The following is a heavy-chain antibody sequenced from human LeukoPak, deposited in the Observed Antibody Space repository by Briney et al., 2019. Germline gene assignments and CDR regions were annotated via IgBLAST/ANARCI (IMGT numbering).Heavy chain of an antibody. CDR3: ARVGLGGSLS. CDR1: GFTFSSYE. V-gene: IGHV3-48*03. D-gene: IGHD1-26*01. J-gene: IGHJ5*02. Sequence: GGSLRLSCAASGFTFSSYEMNWVRQAPGKGLEWVSYISSSGSTIYYADSVKGRFTISRDNAKNSLYLQMNSLRAEDTAVCYCARVGLGGSLSWGQGTLVTVSS. CDR2: ISSSGSTI.